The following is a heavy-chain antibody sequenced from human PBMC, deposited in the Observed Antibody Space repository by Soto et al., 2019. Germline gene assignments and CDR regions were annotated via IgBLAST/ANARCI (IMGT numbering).Heavy chain of an antibody. CDR2: ISAYNGDT. CDR1: GYTFTRYS. J-gene: IGHJ4*02. D-gene: IGHD6-19*01. Sequence: QVQLVQSGAEVKKPGASVKVSCKTSGYTFTRYSISWVRQAPGQGLEWMGWISAYNGDTNYAQKLQGRVTMTTDAPTSTAYLDLGSLGSDATAMYYCARDHAGSGWFRFDYWGQGTLVTVSS. CDR3: ARDHAGSGWFRFDY. V-gene: IGHV1-18*01.